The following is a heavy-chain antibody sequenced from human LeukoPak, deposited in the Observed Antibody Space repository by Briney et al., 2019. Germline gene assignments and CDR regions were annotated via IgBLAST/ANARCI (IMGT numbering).Heavy chain of an antibody. D-gene: IGHD3-10*01. CDR3: ATNILVRDIINWFDP. CDR2: IKPNSGDT. CDR1: GYSFADYY. V-gene: IGHV1-2*02. Sequence: ASVKVSCKASGYSFADYYMHWVRQAPGQGLEWMGWIKPNSGDTRSAQKFQGRVIMTRDTSTGTAYMELSSLRYDDTAVYYCATNILVRDIINWFDPWGQGILVTVSS. J-gene: IGHJ5*02.